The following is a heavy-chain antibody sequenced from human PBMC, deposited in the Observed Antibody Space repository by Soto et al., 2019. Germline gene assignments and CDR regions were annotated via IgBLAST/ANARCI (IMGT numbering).Heavy chain of an antibody. V-gene: IGHV4-34*01. CDR1: GGSFSVYY. CDR3: ATANWSHHYFDP. CDR2: INHSGST. D-gene: IGHD1-1*01. J-gene: IGHJ5*02. Sequence: SETLSLTCAVYGGSFSVYYWTWLRHPPGKGLEWIGEINHSGSTNYNPSLKSRVTISVDTSKNQFSLKVTSVTAADTAVYYCATANWSHHYFDPWGQGTLVTVSS.